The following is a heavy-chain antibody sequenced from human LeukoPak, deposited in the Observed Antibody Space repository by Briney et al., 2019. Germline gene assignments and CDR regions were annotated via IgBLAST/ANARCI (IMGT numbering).Heavy chain of an antibody. J-gene: IGHJ4*01. D-gene: IGHD3-22*01. V-gene: IGHV3-23*01. CDR1: GFTFSNFA. Sequence: GGSLRLSCAASGFTFSNFAMSWVRQAPGKGLEWVSAISGSGGGTYYADSVNGRFNISRDNSKNTLFLQMNSLRGEDTAVYYCARDWGADSSGYYGSLDYWGHGTLVTVSS. CDR3: ARDWGADSSGYYGSLDY. CDR2: ISGSGGGT.